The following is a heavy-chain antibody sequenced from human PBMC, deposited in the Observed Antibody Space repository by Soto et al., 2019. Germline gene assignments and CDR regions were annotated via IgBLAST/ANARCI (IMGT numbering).Heavy chain of an antibody. CDR1: GFTFSSYA. Sequence: GGSLRLSCAASGFTFSSYAMSWVRQAPGKGLEWVSAISGSGGSTYYADSVKGRFTISRDNAKNSLYLQMNSLRAEDTAVYYCAVVLLWFGESDFDYWGQGTLVTVSS. J-gene: IGHJ4*02. CDR2: ISGSGGST. V-gene: IGHV3-23*01. CDR3: AVVLLWFGESDFDY. D-gene: IGHD3-10*01.